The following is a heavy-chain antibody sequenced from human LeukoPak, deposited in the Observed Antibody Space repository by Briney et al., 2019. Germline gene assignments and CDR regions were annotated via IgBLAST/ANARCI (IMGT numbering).Heavy chain of an antibody. CDR2: IKQDGSEK. D-gene: IGHD2-2*01. V-gene: IGHV3-7*03. Sequence: PGGSLRLSCAASGFTFSSYWMSWVRQAPGKGLEWVANIKQDGSEKYYVDSVKGRFTISRDNAKNSLYLQMNSLRAEDTAVYYCASSYVVVPAAADSYYYYGMDVWGQGTTVTVSS. CDR1: GFTFSSYW. J-gene: IGHJ6*02. CDR3: ASSYVVVPAAADSYYYYGMDV.